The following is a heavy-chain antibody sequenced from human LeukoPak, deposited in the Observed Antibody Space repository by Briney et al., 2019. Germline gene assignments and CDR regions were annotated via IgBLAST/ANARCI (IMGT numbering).Heavy chain of an antibody. D-gene: IGHD3-3*01. J-gene: IGHJ4*02. CDR1: GFTFSSYG. CDR2: IYHSGST. Sequence: GSLRLSCAASGFTFSSYGMSWVRQAPGKGLEWIGSIYHSGSTYYNPSLKSRVTISVDTSKNQFSLKLSSVTAADTAVYYCARGLYDFWSGYYLFDYWGQGTLVTVSS. CDR3: ARGLYDFWSGYYLFDY. V-gene: IGHV4-38-2*01.